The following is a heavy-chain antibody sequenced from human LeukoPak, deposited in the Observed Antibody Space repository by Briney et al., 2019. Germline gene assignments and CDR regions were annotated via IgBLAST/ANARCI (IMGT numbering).Heavy chain of an antibody. CDR2: ISAYNGNT. V-gene: IGHV1-18*01. CDR3: ARDGAYCSSTSCYTRTGSGSYKGFDY. J-gene: IGHJ4*02. Sequence: GASVKVSCKASGYTFTSYGISWVRQAPGQGLEWVGWISAYNGNTNYAQEFQGRVTMTRDTSISTAYMELSRLRSDDTAVYYCARDGAYCSSTSCYTRTGSGSYKGFDYWGQGTLVTVSS. CDR1: GYTFTSYG. D-gene: IGHD2-2*02.